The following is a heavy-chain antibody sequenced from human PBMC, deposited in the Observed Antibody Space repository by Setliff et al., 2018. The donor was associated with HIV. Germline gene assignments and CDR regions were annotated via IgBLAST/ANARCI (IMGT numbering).Heavy chain of an antibody. CDR2: IYHSGST. J-gene: IGHJ4*02. Sequence: SETLSLTCAVSGYSISSGYYWGWIRQPPGKGLEWIGSIYHSGSTYYNPSLKSRVTISVDTSKNQCSLKLSSVTAADTAVYYCATFGICSGFDIWGRGILVTVSS. D-gene: IGHD3-10*02. CDR3: ATFGICSGFDI. CDR1: GYSISSGYY. V-gene: IGHV4-38-2*01.